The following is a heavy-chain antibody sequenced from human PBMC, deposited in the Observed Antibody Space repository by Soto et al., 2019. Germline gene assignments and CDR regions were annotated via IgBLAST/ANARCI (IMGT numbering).Heavy chain of an antibody. CDR3: ARMSGYSYGINYYYYFGMDV. D-gene: IGHD5-18*01. CDR1: GGSISSGDYY. CDR2: IYYSGST. J-gene: IGHJ6*02. Sequence: PAETLSLTCTVSGGSISSGDYYCGCIGQPPGKGLEWIGYIYYSGSTYYNPSLKSRVTISVDTSKNQFSLKLSSVTAADTAVYYCARMSGYSYGINYYYYFGMDVWGQGTTVTVSS. V-gene: IGHV4-30-4*01.